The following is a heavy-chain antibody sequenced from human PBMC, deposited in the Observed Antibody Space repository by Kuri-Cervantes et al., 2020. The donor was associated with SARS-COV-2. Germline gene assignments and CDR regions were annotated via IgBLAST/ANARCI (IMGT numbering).Heavy chain of an antibody. CDR1: GGSFSGYY. CDR3: ARLVVVPAAIGGWAYYYYYYMDV. Sequence: GSLRLSCAVYGGSFSGYYWSWIRQPPGKGLEWIGEINHSGSTNYNPSLKSRVTISVDTSKNQFSLKLSSVTAADTAVYYCARLVVVPAAIGGWAYYYYYYMDVWGKGTTVTSP. CDR2: INHSGST. J-gene: IGHJ6*03. D-gene: IGHD2-2*01. V-gene: IGHV4-34*01.